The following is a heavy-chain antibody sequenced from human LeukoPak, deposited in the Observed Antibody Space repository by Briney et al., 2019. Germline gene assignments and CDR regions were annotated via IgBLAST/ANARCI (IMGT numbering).Heavy chain of an antibody. CDR1: GFTFSTYW. D-gene: IGHD5-12*01. J-gene: IGHJ4*02. V-gene: IGHV3-7*03. Sequence: GGSLRLSCAASGFTFSTYWMSWVRQAPGKGLEWVANIKQDGSVKNYVDSVKGRCTISRDNAKNSLYLQMNSLRADDTAMYYCVRGGYGPDYWGQGTLVTVSS. CDR3: VRGGYGPDY. CDR2: IKQDGSVK.